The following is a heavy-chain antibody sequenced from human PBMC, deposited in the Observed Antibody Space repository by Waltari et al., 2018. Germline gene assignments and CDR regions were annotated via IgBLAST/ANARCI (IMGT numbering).Heavy chain of an antibody. CDR2: IDPEDGET. CDR1: GNRLSDNY. CDR3: ARRSGHCDGTTCSAGWFDP. V-gene: IGHV1-69-2*01. J-gene: IGHJ5*02. D-gene: IGHD2-2*01. Sequence: EIRLLQSGAEVKKPGATVKISCKASGNRLSDNYIHWVQQVPGKGLEWIGRIDPEDGETIYAEKFEDRVTLTADLATETAYLELSRLSSDDTATYYCARRSGHCDGTTCSAGWFDPWGQGTLVKVSS.